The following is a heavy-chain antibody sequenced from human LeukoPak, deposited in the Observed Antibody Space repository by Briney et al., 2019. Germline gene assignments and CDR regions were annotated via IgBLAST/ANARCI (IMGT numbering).Heavy chain of an antibody. CDR1: GYSISSGYY. CDR2: IYHSGST. V-gene: IGHV4-38-2*02. CDR3: ARTGELSGIYFDY. J-gene: IGHJ4*02. Sequence: SETLSLTCTVSGYSISSGYYWGWIRQPPGKGLEWIGSIYHSGSTYYNPSLKSRVTISVDTSKNQFSLKLSSVTAADTAVYYCARTGELSGIYFDYWGQGTLVTVSS. D-gene: IGHD1-26*01.